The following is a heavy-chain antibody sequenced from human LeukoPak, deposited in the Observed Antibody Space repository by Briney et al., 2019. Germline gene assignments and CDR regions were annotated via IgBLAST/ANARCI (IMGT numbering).Heavy chain of an antibody. CDR2: FDPEDGET. CDR3: ATGWAYPLTIFGDADY. J-gene: IGHJ4*02. Sequence: ASVKVSCKVSGYTLTELSMHWLRQAPGKGLEWMGGFDPEDGETIYAQKFQGRVTMTEDTSTDTAYMELSSLRSEDTAVYYCATGWAYPLTIFGDADYWGQGTLVTVSS. CDR1: GYTLTELS. V-gene: IGHV1-24*01. D-gene: IGHD3-3*01.